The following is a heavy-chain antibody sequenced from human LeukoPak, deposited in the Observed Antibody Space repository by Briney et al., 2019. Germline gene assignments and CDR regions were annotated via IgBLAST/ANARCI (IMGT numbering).Heavy chain of an antibody. V-gene: IGHV4-39*01. CDR1: GGSISSSSHS. Sequence: SETLSLTCTVSGGSISSSSHSWGWIRQPPGKGLEWTGSIYYTGRTYYNPSLKSRVTISVDTSKNQFSLRLSSVTAADTAVYYCARHGTISSESYFDYWGQGALVTVSS. D-gene: IGHD1-14*01. CDR3: ARHGTISSESYFDY. CDR2: IYYTGRT. J-gene: IGHJ4*02.